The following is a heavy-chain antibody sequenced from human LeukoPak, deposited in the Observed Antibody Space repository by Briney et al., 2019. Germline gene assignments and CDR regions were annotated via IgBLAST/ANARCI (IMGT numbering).Heavy chain of an antibody. D-gene: IGHD4-17*01. CDR3: ARVEGYGDYGIDY. J-gene: IGHJ4*02. CDR1: GGTFSTYA. CDR2: IIPIFGTA. Sequence: SVKVSCKASGGTFSTYAISWARQAPGQGREWMGGIIPIFGTANYAQKFQGRVTITADKSTSTAYMELRSLRSDDTAVYYCARVEGYGDYGIDYWGQGTLVTVSS. V-gene: IGHV1-69*06.